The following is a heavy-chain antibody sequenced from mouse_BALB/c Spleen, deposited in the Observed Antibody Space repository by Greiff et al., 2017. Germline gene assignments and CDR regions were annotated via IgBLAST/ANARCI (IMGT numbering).Heavy chain of an antibody. D-gene: IGHD1-1*02. V-gene: IGHV1-55*01. CDR1: GYNFTSYW. CDR2: IYPGSGST. J-gene: IGHJ3*01. Sequence: QVQLQQPGAELVKPGTSVKLSCKASGYNFTSYWINWVKLRPGQGLEWIGDIYPGSGSTNYNEKFKSKATLTVDTSSSTAYMQLSSLASEDSALYYCARAQSYGWFAYWGQGTLVTVSA. CDR3: ARAQSYGWFAY.